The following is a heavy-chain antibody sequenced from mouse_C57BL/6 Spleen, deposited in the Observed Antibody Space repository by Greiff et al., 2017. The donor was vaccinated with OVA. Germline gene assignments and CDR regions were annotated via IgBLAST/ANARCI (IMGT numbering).Heavy chain of an antibody. V-gene: IGHV5-4*01. CDR2: ISDGGSYT. CDR3: ARDGHGSYAMGY. Sequence: EVQVVESGGGLVKPGGSLKLSCAASGFTFSSYAMSWVRQTPEKRLEWVATISDGGSYTYYPDNVKGRFTISRDNAKNNLYLQMSHLKSEDTAMYYCARDGHGSYAMGYWGQGASVTVAS. J-gene: IGHJ4*01. D-gene: IGHD2-2*01. CDR1: GFTFSSYA.